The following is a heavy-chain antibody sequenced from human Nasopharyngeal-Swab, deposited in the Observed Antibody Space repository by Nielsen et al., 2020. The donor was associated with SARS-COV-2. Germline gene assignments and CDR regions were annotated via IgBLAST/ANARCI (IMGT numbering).Heavy chain of an antibody. D-gene: IGHD3-10*01. J-gene: IGHJ4*02. CDR2: IKQDGSEK. V-gene: IGHV3-7*04. Sequence: GESLKISCAASGFTFSSYWMSWVRQAPGKGLEWVANIKQDGSEKYYVDSVKGRFTISRDNAKNSLYLQMNSLRAEDTAVYYCARVGSGSYYLYYFDYWGQGTLVTVSS. CDR3: ARVGSGSYYLYYFDY. CDR1: GFTFSSYW.